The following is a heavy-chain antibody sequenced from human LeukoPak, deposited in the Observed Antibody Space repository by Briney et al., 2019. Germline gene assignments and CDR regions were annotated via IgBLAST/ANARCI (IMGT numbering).Heavy chain of an antibody. D-gene: IGHD3-9*01. CDR2: IYPGDSDT. CDR3: ARLGYDILTGYLYYYMDV. Sequence: GASLQISCKGSGYIFTSYWIGWVRQLPGKGLERMGIIYPGDSDTRYSPSFQGQVTISADKSISTAYRQWSSLKASDTAMYYCARLGYDILTGYLYYYMDVWGKGTTVTVSS. J-gene: IGHJ6*03. V-gene: IGHV5-51*01. CDR1: GYIFTSYW.